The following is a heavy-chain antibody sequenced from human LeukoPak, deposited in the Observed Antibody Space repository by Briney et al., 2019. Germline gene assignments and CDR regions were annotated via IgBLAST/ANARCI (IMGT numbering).Heavy chain of an antibody. J-gene: IGHJ5*02. CDR3: ARGDRIAAPNWFDP. V-gene: IGHV3-21*01. CDR1: GFTFSSYS. CDR2: ISSSSSYI. D-gene: IGHD6-13*01. Sequence: GGSLRLSCTASGFTFSSYSMNWVRQAPGKGLEWVSSISSSSSYIYYADSVKGRFTISRDNAKNSLYLQMNSLRAEDTAVYYCARGDRIAAPNWFDPWGQGTLVTVSS.